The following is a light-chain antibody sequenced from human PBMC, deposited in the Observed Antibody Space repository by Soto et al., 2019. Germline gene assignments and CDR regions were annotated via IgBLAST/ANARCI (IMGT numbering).Light chain of an antibody. J-gene: IGLJ1*01. Sequence: QSALTQPPSASGSPGQSVTISCTGTSSDVGADNDYVSWYQQHPGKAPKLMIYEVNRRPPGVPDRFSGSKSGNTASLTVSGLQADDEADYYCISYAGSDNFVFGTGTKVTVL. CDR3: ISYAGSDNFV. CDR1: SSDVGADNDY. CDR2: EVN. V-gene: IGLV2-8*01.